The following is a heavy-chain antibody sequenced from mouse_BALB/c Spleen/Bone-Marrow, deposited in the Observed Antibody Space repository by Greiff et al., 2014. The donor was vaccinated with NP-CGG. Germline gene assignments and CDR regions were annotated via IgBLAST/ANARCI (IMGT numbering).Heavy chain of an antibody. CDR3: ARDRTTATLYWYFDV. D-gene: IGHD1-2*01. CDR2: IRNKANGHTT. CDR1: GFTFTDYY. J-gene: IGHJ1*01. V-gene: IGHV7-3*02. Sequence: DVMLVESGGGLVQPGGSLRLSCATSGFTFTDYYMSWVRQPPGKALEWLGFIRNKANGHTTEYSASVKGRFTISRDNSQSILYLQMNTLRAEDSATYYCARDRTTATLYWYFDVWGAGTTVTVSS.